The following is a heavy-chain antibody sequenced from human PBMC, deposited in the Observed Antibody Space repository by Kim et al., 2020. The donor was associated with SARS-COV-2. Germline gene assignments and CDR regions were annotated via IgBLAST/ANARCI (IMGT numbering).Heavy chain of an antibody. J-gene: IGHJ4*02. V-gene: IGHV4-59*13. D-gene: IGHD4-17*01. Sequence: SETLSLTCTVSGGSISSYYWSWIRQPPGKGLEWIGYIYYSGSTNYNPSLKSRVTISVDTSKNQFSLKLSSVTAADTAVYYCASGHYGDYDLFSMDYWGQGTLVTVSS. CDR2: IYYSGST. CDR3: ASGHYGDYDLFSMDY. CDR1: GGSISSYY.